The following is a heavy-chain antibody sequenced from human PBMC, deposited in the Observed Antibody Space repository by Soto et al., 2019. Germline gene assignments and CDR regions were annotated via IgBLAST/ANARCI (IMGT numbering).Heavy chain of an antibody. V-gene: IGHV3-30-3*01. Sequence: QVPLVESGGGVVQPGRSLRLSCAASGFTFSSYAMHWVRQAPGKGLEWVAVISYDGSNKYYADSVKGRFTISRDNSKNTLYLQMNSLRAEDTAVYYCARDRSDYYDSSGLFDYWGQGTLVTVSS. J-gene: IGHJ4*02. CDR3: ARDRSDYYDSSGLFDY. D-gene: IGHD3-22*01. CDR2: ISYDGSNK. CDR1: GFTFSSYA.